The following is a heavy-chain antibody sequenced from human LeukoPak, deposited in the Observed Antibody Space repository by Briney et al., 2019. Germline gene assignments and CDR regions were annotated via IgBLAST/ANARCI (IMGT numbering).Heavy chain of an antibody. D-gene: IGHD4-17*01. Sequence: TGGPLRLSCAASGFSFTNYDMHWVRQPTGKGLEWVATIGTAGDTYYAGSVKGRFTISRVNGKSSLYLQISSLRAGDTAVYYCVRGSTVTYNMDVWGQGTTVIVSS. CDR2: IGTAGDT. CDR3: VRGSTVTYNMDV. J-gene: IGHJ6*03. CDR1: GFSFTNYD. V-gene: IGHV3-13*01.